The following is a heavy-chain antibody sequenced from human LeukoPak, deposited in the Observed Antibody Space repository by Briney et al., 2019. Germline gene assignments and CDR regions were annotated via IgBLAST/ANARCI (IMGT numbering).Heavy chain of an antibody. Sequence: ASVTVSCKASGYAFMSHGIHWVRQAPGQGLEWMGWISANNTYRRYAQKFQGRVTMTRDTSTRTVYMELRSLRSDDTAEYFCARDPFDGDYGSWFDYWGQGTLVTVSS. CDR1: GYAFMSHG. CDR3: ARDPFDGDYGSWFDY. V-gene: IGHV1-18*01. D-gene: IGHD4-17*01. J-gene: IGHJ4*02. CDR2: ISANNTYR.